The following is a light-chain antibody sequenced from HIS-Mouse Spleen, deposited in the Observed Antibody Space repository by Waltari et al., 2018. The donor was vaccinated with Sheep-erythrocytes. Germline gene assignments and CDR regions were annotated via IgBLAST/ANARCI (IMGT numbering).Light chain of an antibody. V-gene: IGLV1-51*01. CDR3: GTWDNSLSAGV. J-gene: IGLJ2*01. CDR2: DNN. CDR1: SSNIGNNY. Sequence: QSVLTQPPPVPAAPSQKATTSCSGSSSNIGNNYVPWYHQHPGTAPKLLIYDNNKRPSGIPDRFSGSKSGTSATLGITGLQTGDEADYYCGTWDNSLSAGVFGGGTKLTVL.